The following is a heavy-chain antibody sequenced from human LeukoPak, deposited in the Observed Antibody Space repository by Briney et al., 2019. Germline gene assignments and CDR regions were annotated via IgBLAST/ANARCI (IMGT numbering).Heavy chain of an antibody. Sequence: GASVKVSRKASGYTFTNFDINWVRQAPGQGLEWMGWINPNSGGTNYAQKFQGRVTMTRDTSISTAYMELSRLRSDDTAVYYCARGTRAQLPRNWFDPWGQGTLVTVSS. CDR2: INPNSGGT. J-gene: IGHJ5*02. D-gene: IGHD2-2*01. CDR3: ARGTRAQLPRNWFDP. V-gene: IGHV1-2*02. CDR1: GYTFTNFD.